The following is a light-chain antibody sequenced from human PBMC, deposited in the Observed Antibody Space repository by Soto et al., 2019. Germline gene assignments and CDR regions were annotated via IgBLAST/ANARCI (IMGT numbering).Light chain of an antibody. CDR2: EVS. CDR3: SSYTSSSTLL. V-gene: IGLV2-14*01. CDR1: SSDIGYYTY. Sequence: QSVLTQPPSVSGAPGQRVTISYTGTSSDIGYYTYVSWYQQHPGKAPKLVIFEVSNRPSGVSNRFSGSKSGNTASLTISGLQAEDEADYYCSSYTSSSTLLFGGGTKLTVL. J-gene: IGLJ2*01.